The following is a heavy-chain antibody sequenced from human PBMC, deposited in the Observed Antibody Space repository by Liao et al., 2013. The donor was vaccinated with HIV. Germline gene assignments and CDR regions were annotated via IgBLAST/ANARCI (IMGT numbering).Heavy chain of an antibody. J-gene: IGHJ6*03. V-gene: IGHV4-59*10. Sequence: QVQLQQWGAGLLKPSETLSLTCAVYGGSFSGYYWSWIRQPAGKGLEWIGRIYTSGSTNYNPSLKSRVTISVDTSKNQFSLKLSSVTAADTAVYYCARVVTYDFWSGYSDYMDVWGKGTTVTVSS. D-gene: IGHD3-3*01. CDR1: GGSFSGYY. CDR2: IYTSGST. CDR3: ARVVTYDFWSGYSDYMDV.